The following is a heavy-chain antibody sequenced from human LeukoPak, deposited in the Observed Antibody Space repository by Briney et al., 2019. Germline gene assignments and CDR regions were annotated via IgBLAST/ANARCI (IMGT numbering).Heavy chain of an antibody. CDR1: GFSLSNYV. Sequence: GGSLRLSCVTSGFSLSNYVMSWVRQAPGEGLEWVSAISPSSGGIYYANSVKARFTISRDNSKNTLYLEMNGLRTEDTAVYYCAKASSSSRPYYFDYWGQGILVTVSS. CDR3: AKASSSSRPYYFDY. V-gene: IGHV3-23*01. J-gene: IGHJ4*02. CDR2: ISPSSGGI. D-gene: IGHD6-6*01.